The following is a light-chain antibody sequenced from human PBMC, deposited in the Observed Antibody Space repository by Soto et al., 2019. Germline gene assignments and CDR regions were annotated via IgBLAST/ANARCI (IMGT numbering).Light chain of an antibody. CDR3: QQYGRSPLT. Sequence: EIVLTQSPGALSLSPGERATPSCRASQSVSSSYLSWYQQKPGQAPRPLIYGASSRAPGIPDRFSGSGSGTDSTLTISRLEPEDFAVYYCQQYGRSPLTFGGGTKV. CDR2: GAS. J-gene: IGKJ4*01. CDR1: QSVSSSY. V-gene: IGKV3-20*01.